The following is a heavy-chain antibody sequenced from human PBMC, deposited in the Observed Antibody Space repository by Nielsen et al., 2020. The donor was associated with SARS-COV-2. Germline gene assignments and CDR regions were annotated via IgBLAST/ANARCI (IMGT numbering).Heavy chain of an antibody. CDR3: ARHPFPFCSSTSCPTVSWNWFDP. CDR1: GYSFTSYW. Sequence: GESLKISCKGSGYSFTSYWISWVRQMPGKGLEWMGRIDPSDSYTNYSPSFQGHVTISADKSISTAYLQWSSLKASDTAMYYCARHPFPFCSSTSCPTVSWNWFDPWGQGTLVTVSS. V-gene: IGHV5-10-1*01. D-gene: IGHD2-2*01. CDR2: IDPSDSYT. J-gene: IGHJ5*02.